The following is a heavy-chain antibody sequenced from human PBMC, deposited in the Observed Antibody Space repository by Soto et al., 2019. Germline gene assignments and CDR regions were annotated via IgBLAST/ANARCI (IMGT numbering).Heavy chain of an antibody. CDR3: ATWHEREHAYDV. V-gene: IGHV3-53*01. Sequence: DVQLVESGGGLIQPGESLRLSCGAFGFTISGKKYVAWVRQAPGKGLEWVSALYDIDGSFYADSVKGRFTTSSDSSKTTVYLQMNDLKHDDTAVYYCATWHEREHAYDVWGLGTTVTVSS. CDR2: LYDIDGS. D-gene: IGHD1-1*01. CDR1: GFTISGKKY. J-gene: IGHJ3*01.